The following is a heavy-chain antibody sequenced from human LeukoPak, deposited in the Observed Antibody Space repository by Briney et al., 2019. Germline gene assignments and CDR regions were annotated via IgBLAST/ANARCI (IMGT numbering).Heavy chain of an antibody. D-gene: IGHD7-27*01. V-gene: IGHV4-39*07. CDR1: GGSISSGGYY. J-gene: IGHJ4*02. CDR3: ASPGLTGGDY. CDR2: IYYSGST. Sequence: SETLSLTCTVSGGSISSGGYYWSWIRQPPGKGLEWIGSIYYSGSTYYNPSLKSRVTISVDTSKNQFSLKLSSVTAADTAVYYCASPGLTGGDYWGQGTLVTVSS.